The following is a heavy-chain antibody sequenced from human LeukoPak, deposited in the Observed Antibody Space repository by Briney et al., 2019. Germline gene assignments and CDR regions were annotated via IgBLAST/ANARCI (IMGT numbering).Heavy chain of an antibody. CDR2: ISDGSRNT. CDR3: TTRLQHHFDY. V-gene: IGHV3-23*01. Sequence: GGSLRLSCATSGFTFSSYIMNWVRQTAGKGVQWVSTISDGSRNTHYADSVNGRFTISRDDFLNVVYLQMNSLTVEDTAVYYCTTRLQHHFDYWGQGTQVTVSS. CDR1: GFTFSSYI. J-gene: IGHJ4*02. D-gene: IGHD4-11*01.